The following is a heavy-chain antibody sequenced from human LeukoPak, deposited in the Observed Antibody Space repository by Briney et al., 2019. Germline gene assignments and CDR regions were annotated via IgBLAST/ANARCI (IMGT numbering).Heavy chain of an antibody. CDR1: GGSISSYY. CDR2: IYYSGST. Sequence: SETLSLTCTVSGGSISSYYWSWIRQPPGKGLEWIGYIYYSGSTNYNPSLKSRVTISVDTSKNQFSLKLSSVTAADTAVYYCAGTRGIAAAGTFDYWGQGTLVTVSS. J-gene: IGHJ4*02. CDR3: AGTRGIAAAGTFDY. D-gene: IGHD6-13*01. V-gene: IGHV4-59*08.